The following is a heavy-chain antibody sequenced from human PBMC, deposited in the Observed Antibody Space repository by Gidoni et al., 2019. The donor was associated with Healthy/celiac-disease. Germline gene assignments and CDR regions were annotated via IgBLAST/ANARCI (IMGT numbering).Heavy chain of an antibody. CDR1: GGSFSGYY. Sequence: QVQLQQWGAGLLKPSETLSLTCAVYGGSFSGYYWSGIRQPPGKGLEWIGEINHSGSTNYNPSLKSRVTISVDTSKNQFSLKLSSVTAADTAVYYCARVPVWWLRRVSDYWGQGTLVTVSS. D-gene: IGHD5-12*01. V-gene: IGHV4-34*01. J-gene: IGHJ4*02. CDR2: INHSGST. CDR3: ARVPVWWLRRVSDY.